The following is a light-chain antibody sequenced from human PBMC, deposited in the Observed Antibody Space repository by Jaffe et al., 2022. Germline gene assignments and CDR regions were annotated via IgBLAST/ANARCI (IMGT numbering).Light chain of an antibody. Sequence: DIQMTQSPSSLSASIGDRVTITCRASQGISTYLAWYQQRPGKAPKLLIYAASTLESGVPSRFSGTRSGTEFTLTISSLQPEDVATYYCQKYDSAPLTFGGGTKVDI. V-gene: IGKV1-27*01. CDR2: AAS. CDR1: QGISTY. CDR3: QKYDSAPLT. J-gene: IGKJ4*01.